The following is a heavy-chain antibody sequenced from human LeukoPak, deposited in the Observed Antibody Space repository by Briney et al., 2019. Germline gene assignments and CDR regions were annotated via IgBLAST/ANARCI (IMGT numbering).Heavy chain of an antibody. Sequence: ASVKVPCKASGYTFTGYYMHWVRQAPGQGLEWMGRINPNSGGTNYAQKFQGRVTMTRDTSISTAYMELSRLRSDDTAVYYCARVGYGDYVGGHDAFDIWGQGTMVTVSS. CDR1: GYTFTGYY. V-gene: IGHV1-2*06. D-gene: IGHD4-17*01. CDR2: INPNSGGT. CDR3: ARVGYGDYVGGHDAFDI. J-gene: IGHJ3*02.